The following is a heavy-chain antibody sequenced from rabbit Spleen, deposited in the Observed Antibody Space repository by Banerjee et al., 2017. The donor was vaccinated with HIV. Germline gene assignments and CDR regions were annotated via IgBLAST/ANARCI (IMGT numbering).Heavy chain of an antibody. D-gene: IGHD8-1*01. V-gene: IGHV1S40*01. CDR3: ARDAGTSFSTYGMDL. Sequence: QSLEESGGDLVKPGASLTLTCTASGFSFSSSYYMCWVRQAPGKGLEWIACINAVTGKAVYATWAKGRFTFSKTSSTTVTLQMTSLTAADTATYFCARDAGTSFSTYGMDLWGPGTLVTV. CDR1: GFSFSSSYY. J-gene: IGHJ6*01. CDR2: INAVTGKA.